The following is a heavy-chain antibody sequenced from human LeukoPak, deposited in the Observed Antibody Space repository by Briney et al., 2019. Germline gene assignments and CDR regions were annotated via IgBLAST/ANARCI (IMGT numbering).Heavy chain of an antibody. D-gene: IGHD6-19*01. J-gene: IGHJ4*02. CDR1: GGSISSYY. CDR3: AAGAVAAYFDY. V-gene: IGHV4-4*07. Sequence: SETLSLTCTVSGGSISSYYWSWIRQPAGKGLEWIGRICVSGSANYNPSLKSRVTMSVDTSKNQLSLKLSSVTAADTAVYYCAAGAVAAYFDYWGQGTLVTVSS. CDR2: ICVSGSA.